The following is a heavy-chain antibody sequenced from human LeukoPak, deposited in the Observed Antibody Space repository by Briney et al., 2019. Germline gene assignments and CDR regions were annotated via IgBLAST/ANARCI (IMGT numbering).Heavy chain of an antibody. V-gene: IGHV3-30*04. D-gene: IGHD1-26*01. CDR3: VRDVLEEVVGALEY. CDR1: GFTFSSYA. J-gene: IGHJ4*02. Sequence: GGSLRLSCAASGFTFSSYAMHWVRQAPGKGLEWVAVISYDGSNKYYADSVKGRFTISRDNSKNTLYLQMNSLRAGDTAVYYCVRDVLEEVVGALEYWGQGTLVTVSS. CDR2: ISYDGSNK.